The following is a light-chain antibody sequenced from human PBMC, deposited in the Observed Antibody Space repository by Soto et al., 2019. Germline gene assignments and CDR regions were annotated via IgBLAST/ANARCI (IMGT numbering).Light chain of an antibody. J-gene: IGKJ1*01. CDR1: QSITNNY. Sequence: EIVLTQSPGTLSLSPGERATLSCRASQSITNNYLAWYQQKPGRAHRLLIYGASSRATGIPDRFSGSGSGTDFTLTISRMEPEDVATYYCQKYNSAPWTFGQGTKVEIK. CDR3: QKYNSAPWT. V-gene: IGKV3-20*01. CDR2: GAS.